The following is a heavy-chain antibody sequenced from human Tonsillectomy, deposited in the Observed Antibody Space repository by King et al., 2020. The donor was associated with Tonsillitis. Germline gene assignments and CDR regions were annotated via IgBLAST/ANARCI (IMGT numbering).Heavy chain of an antibody. Sequence: VQLVESGGGVVQPGRSLRLSCAASGFTFSSYGMHWVRQAPGKGLEWLSVISDDGSKKNYADSVKGRFTVSRDNSRNTLYLQMNSLTSEDTATYYCAKPCRGGCNCFLLEKWGQGVLVTVSS. CDR2: ISDDGSKK. CDR3: AKPCRGGCNCFLLEK. D-gene: IGHD2-15*01. J-gene: IGHJ4*02. V-gene: IGHV3-30*18. CDR1: GFTFSSYG.